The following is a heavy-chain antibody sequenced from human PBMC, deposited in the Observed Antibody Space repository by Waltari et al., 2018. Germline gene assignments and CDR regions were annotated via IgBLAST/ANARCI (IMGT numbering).Heavy chain of an antibody. J-gene: IGHJ5*02. CDR2: VYSSGTT. CDR3: ARGRFLFRWYSFDP. V-gene: IGHV4-4*07. CDR1: GGSISSYY. Sequence: QVQLQESGPGLVKPSETLSLTCTVSGGSISSYYWSWIRRPAGKGLEWIGRVYSSGTTNYNPSLKSRVTMSLDTSKNQFSLNLSSVTAADPAVHYCARGRFLFRWYSFDPWGQGIPVTVSS. D-gene: IGHD3-3*01.